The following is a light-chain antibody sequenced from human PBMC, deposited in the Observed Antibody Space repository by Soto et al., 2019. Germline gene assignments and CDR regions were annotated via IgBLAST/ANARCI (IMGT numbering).Light chain of an antibody. CDR3: MQGTHWPPT. V-gene: IGKV1-6*01. Sequence: AIQVTQSPSSLSASVGDSVTITCRTSQGIRSALGWYQQKPGKVPKLLIYAASTLRSGVPSRFSGSGSGTDFTLKISRVEAEDVGVYYCMQGTHWPPTFGQGTKVDIK. CDR2: AAS. J-gene: IGKJ1*01. CDR1: QGIRSA.